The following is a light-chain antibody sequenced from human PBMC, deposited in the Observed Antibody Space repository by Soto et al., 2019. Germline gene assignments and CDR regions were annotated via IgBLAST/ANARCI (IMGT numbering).Light chain of an antibody. CDR1: QSVASNY. CDR3: QQYATSPLT. Sequence: EIVLTQSPGTLSVSPGERATLSCRATQSVASNYLAWYQQKPGRAPRLLIYGASSRATGIPDRFSGSGSGTDFTLTISRLEPGDFAVYYCQQYATSPLTFGGGTKVEIK. V-gene: IGKV3-20*01. J-gene: IGKJ4*01. CDR2: GAS.